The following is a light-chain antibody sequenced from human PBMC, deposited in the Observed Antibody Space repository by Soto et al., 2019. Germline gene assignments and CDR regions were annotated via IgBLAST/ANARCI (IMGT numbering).Light chain of an antibody. J-gene: IGLJ1*01. CDR3: SSYTSSSTLYV. Sequence: QSVLTQPASVSGSPGQPITISCTGTSSDVGGYNYVSWYQQHPGKAPQLMIYDVSNRPSGVSNRFSGSKSGNTASLTISGLQAEDEADYYCSSYTSSSTLYVFGTGTKVTVL. CDR2: DVS. V-gene: IGLV2-14*01. CDR1: SSDVGGYNY.